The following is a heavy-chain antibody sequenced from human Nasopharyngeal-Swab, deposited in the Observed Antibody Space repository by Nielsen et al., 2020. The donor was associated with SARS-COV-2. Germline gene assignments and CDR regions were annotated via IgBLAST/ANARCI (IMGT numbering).Heavy chain of an antibody. J-gene: IGHJ4*02. CDR2: ISGSGGST. D-gene: IGHD2-15*01. CDR1: GFTVSSNY. CDR3: AKVADIVVVVAAPNFDY. Sequence: GESLKISCAASGFTVSSNYMSWVRQAPGKGLEWVSAISGSGGSTYYADSVKGRFTISRDNSKNTLYLQMNSLRAEDTAVYYCAKVADIVVVVAAPNFDYWGQGTLVTVSS. V-gene: IGHV3-23*01.